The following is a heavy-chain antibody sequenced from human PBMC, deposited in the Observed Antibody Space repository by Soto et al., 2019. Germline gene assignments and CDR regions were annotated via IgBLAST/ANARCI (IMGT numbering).Heavy chain of an antibody. CDR2: ISYDGSNK. J-gene: IGHJ6*02. Sequence: GSLRLSCAASGFTVSSYGMHWVRQAPGKGLEWVAVISYDGSNKYYADSVKGRFTISRDNSKNTLYLQMNSLRAEDTAVYYCAKESGDYVHYYYYGMDVWGQGTTVTVSS. CDR3: AKESGDYVHYYYYGMDV. CDR1: GFTVSSYG. D-gene: IGHD4-17*01. V-gene: IGHV3-30*18.